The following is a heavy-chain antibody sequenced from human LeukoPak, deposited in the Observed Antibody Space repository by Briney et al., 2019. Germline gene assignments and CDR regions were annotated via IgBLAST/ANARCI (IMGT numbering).Heavy chain of an antibody. V-gene: IGHV4-59*11. J-gene: IGHJ3*02. CDR1: GGSISSHF. CDR2: IYNSGTT. Sequence: PSETLSLTCTVSGGSISSHFWSWIRQPPGKGLEWIGNIYNSGTTNYNPSLKSGVTISVDTSKNQLSLQLTSVTAADTAVYYCARTNAFDIWGQGTVVTVSS. CDR3: ARTNAFDI.